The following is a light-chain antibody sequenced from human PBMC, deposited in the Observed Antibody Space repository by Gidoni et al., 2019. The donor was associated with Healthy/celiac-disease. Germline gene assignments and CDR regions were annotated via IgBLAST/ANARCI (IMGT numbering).Light chain of an antibody. CDR2: WAS. CDR1: QSVLYSSNNKNY. V-gene: IGKV4-1*01. CDR3: QQNYSTPYT. J-gene: IGKJ2*01. Sequence: DIVLTQSRDSLAVSLGERATINCKPSQSVLYSSNNKNYLAWYQQKPGQPPKLLIYWASTRESGVPDRFSGSGSGTDFTLTISSLQAEDVAVYYCQQNYSTPYTFGQGTKLEIK.